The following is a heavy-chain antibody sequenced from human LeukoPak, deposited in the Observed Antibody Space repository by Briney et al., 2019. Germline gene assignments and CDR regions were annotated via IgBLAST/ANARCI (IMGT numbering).Heavy chain of an antibody. D-gene: IGHD3/OR15-3a*01. Sequence: PSETLSLTCTVSGGSISSSSHYWGWIRQPPGKGLEWIGSIYYSGSTYYNPSLKSRVTISVDTSKNQFSLKLSSVTAADTAVYYCARDRTGLTNAFDIWGQGTMVTVSS. CDR3: ARDRTGLTNAFDI. CDR1: GGSISSSSHY. V-gene: IGHV4-39*07. J-gene: IGHJ3*02. CDR2: IYYSGST.